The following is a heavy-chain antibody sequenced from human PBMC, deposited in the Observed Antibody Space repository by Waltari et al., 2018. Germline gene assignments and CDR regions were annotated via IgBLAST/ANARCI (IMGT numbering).Heavy chain of an antibody. V-gene: IGHV4-39*01. CDR2: IYYSGST. D-gene: IGHD3-10*01. J-gene: IGHJ6*02. Sequence: WIRQPPGKGLEWSGSIYYSGSTYYNPSLKSLVTISVDPSKNQFSLKRSSVTAADTSVYYCARQLLLWFGELDMDVWGQGTTVTVSS. CDR3: ARQLLLWFGELDMDV.